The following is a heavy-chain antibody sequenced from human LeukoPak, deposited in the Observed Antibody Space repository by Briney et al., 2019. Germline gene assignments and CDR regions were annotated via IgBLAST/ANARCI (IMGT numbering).Heavy chain of an antibody. J-gene: IGHJ4*02. V-gene: IGHV3-48*03. D-gene: IGHD4-17*01. CDR1: AFTFSSYE. CDR2: ISSSGSTI. CDR3: ARDHTVTIGY. Sequence: GGSLRLSCAASAFTFSSYEMNWVRQAPGKGLEWVSYISSSGSTIYYADSVKGRFTISRDNAKNSLYLQMNSLRAEDTAVYYCARDHTVTIGYWGQGTLVTVSS.